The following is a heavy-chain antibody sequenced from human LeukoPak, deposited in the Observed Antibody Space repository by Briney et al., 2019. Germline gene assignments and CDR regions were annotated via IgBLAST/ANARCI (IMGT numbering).Heavy chain of an antibody. CDR2: ISSSSSTI. CDR3: ARAQPGYCSSTSCYTGPYYYYYGMDV. J-gene: IGHJ6*02. V-gene: IGHV3-48*02. D-gene: IGHD2-2*02. Sequence: TGGSLRLSCAASGFTFSSYSMNWVRQAPGKGLEWVSYISSSSSTIYYADSVKGRFTISRDNAKNSLYLQMNSLRDEDTAVYYCARAQPGYCSSTSCYTGPYYYYYGMDVWGQGTTVTVSS. CDR1: GFTFSSYS.